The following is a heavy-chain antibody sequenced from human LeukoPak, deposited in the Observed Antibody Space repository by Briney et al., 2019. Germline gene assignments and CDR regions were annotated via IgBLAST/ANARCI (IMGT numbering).Heavy chain of an antibody. CDR2: INAGNGKT. J-gene: IGHJ4*02. Sequence: GASVKVSCKASQYTFTDYAVHWVRQAPGQRLEWMGWINAGNGKTKYSQSFQGRVTITRDTSASTAYMELSSLRSEDTAVYYCARVLRVGAIHWGQGTLVTVSS. CDR1: QYTFTDYA. V-gene: IGHV1-3*01. D-gene: IGHD1-26*01. CDR3: ARVLRVGAIH.